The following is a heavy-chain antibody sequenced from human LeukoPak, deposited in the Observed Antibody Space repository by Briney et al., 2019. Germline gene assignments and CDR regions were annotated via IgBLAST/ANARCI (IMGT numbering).Heavy chain of an antibody. CDR1: GFTFSDYY. CDR3: ARVALPRSGYYYYYYYMDV. J-gene: IGHJ6*03. V-gene: IGHV3-11*04. Sequence: PGGSLRLSCAASGFTFSDYYMSWIRQAPGKGLEWVSYISSSGSTIYYADSVKGRFTISRDNAKNSLYLQVNSLRAEDTAVYYCARVALPRSGYYYYYYYMDVWGKGTTVTVSS. CDR2: ISSSGSTI. D-gene: IGHD3-22*01.